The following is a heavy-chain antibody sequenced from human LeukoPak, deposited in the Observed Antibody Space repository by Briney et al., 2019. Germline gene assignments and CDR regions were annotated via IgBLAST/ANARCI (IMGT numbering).Heavy chain of an antibody. D-gene: IGHD4-17*01. CDR1: GFTFSSYW. CDR3: AXSHYGXHFDY. J-gene: IGHJ4*02. Sequence: PGGSLRLSCAASGFTFSSYWMSWVRQAPGKGLEWVANIKQDGSEKYYVDSVKGRFTISRDNAKNSLYLQMNSLRAEDTAVYYCAXSHYGXHFDYWXQGTLVTVSS. V-gene: IGHV3-7*01. CDR2: IKQDGSEK.